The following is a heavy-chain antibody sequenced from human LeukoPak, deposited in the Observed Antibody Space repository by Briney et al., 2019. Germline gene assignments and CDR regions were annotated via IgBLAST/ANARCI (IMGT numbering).Heavy chain of an antibody. CDR1: GFTFSSYS. CDR2: ISSSSSYI. J-gene: IGHJ5*02. Sequence: GGSLRLSCAASGFTFSSYSMNWVRQAPGKGLEWVSSISSSSSYIYYADSVKGRFTISRDNAKNSLYLQMNSLRAEDKAVYYCARARPLRRKDWFDPWGQGTLVTVSS. CDR3: ARARPLRRKDWFDP. V-gene: IGHV3-21*01.